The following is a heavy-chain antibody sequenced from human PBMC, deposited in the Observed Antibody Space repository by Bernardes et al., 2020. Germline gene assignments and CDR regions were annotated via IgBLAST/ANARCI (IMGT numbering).Heavy chain of an antibody. CDR3: ARQQWLVRVFDY. V-gene: IGHV1-18*01. Sequence: ASVKVSCKDSGYTFTTHDLAWLRQARGQGREWVGWIITNSGKATYAQDFQGRVTMALDRLTTTAFLQLTSLRPDDTAVYYCARQQWLVRVFDYWGQGTLVTVCS. D-gene: IGHD6-19*01. CDR2: IITNSGKA. CDR1: GYTFTTHD. J-gene: IGHJ4*02.